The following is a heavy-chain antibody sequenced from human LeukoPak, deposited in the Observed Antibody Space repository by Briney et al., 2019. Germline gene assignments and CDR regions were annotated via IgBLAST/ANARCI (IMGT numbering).Heavy chain of an antibody. V-gene: IGHV3-7*01. Sequence: QPGGSLRLSCAASGFTFSSYWMSWVRQAPRKGPEWVANIKQDGSEKYYVDSVKGRFTISRDNAKNSLYLQMNSLRAEDTAVYYCARDAFSRISVFGVVSDAFDIWGQGTMVTVSS. CDR2: IKQDGSEK. J-gene: IGHJ3*02. D-gene: IGHD3-3*01. CDR3: ARDAFSRISVFGVVSDAFDI. CDR1: GFTFSSYW.